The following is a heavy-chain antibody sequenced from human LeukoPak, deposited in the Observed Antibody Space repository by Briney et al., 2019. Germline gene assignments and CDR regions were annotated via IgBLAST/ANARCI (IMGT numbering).Heavy chain of an antibody. D-gene: IGHD3-10*01. V-gene: IGHV4-34*01. CDR2: INHSGST. CDR3: AKSNGYGLVDI. J-gene: IGHJ3*02. Sequence: SETLSLTCAVYGESFSGYYWSWIREPPGKGLEWIGEINHSGSTNYNPSLKSRVTISVDTSKNQFSLKLSSVTAADTAVYYCAKSNGYGLVDIWGQGTMVTVSS. CDR1: GESFSGYY.